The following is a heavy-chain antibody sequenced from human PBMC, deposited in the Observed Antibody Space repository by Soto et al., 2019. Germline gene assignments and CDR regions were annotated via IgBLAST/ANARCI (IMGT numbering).Heavy chain of an antibody. Sequence: AASVKVSCKASGYTFTGYYMHWVRQAPGQGLEWMGWINPNSGGTNYAQKFQGRVTMTRDTSISTAYMELSRLRSDDTAVYYCARALGRGYYYYGMDVWGQGTTVTVSS. CDR1: GYTFTGYY. V-gene: IGHV1-2*02. CDR3: ARALGRGYYYYGMDV. CDR2: INPNSGGT. D-gene: IGHD2-15*01. J-gene: IGHJ6*02.